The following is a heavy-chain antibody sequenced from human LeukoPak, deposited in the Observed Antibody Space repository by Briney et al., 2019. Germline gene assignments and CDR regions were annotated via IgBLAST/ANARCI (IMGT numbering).Heavy chain of an antibody. CDR2: IKQDGSEK. CDR1: GFTFSSYW. D-gene: IGHD5-12*01. V-gene: IGHV3-7*01. CDR3: ARNGYSGYERGAFDI. J-gene: IGHJ3*02. Sequence: GGSLRLSCAASGFTFSSYWTSWVRQAPGKGLEWVANIKQDGSEKYYVDSVKGRFTISRDNAKNSLYLQMNSLRAEDTAVYYCARNGYSGYERGAFDIWGQGTMVTVSS.